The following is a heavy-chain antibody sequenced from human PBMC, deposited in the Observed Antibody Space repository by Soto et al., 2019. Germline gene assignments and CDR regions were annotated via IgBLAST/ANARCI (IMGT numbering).Heavy chain of an antibody. D-gene: IGHD5-18*01. CDR3: AGRPVDTAMVGN. Sequence: QVQLVESGGGVVQPGRSLRLSCAASGFTFSSYAMHWVRQAPGKGLEWVAVISYDGSNKYYADSVKGRFTISRDNSKNPLYPQMNSLRAEDTAVYYCAGRPVDTAMVGNWGQGTLVTVSS. V-gene: IGHV3-30-3*01. J-gene: IGHJ4*02. CDR1: GFTFSSYA. CDR2: ISYDGSNK.